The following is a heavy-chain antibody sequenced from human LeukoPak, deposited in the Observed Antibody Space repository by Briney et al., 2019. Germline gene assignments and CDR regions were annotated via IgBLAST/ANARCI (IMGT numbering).Heavy chain of an antibody. CDR1: VFPFSSNS. CDR3: ARDQWELQRAYYFDY. V-gene: IGHV3-21*01. Sequence: PGGSLRLSFSAPVFPFSSNSRTWVRQAPGRGLGWVSSISSSSSYIFYADSVKGRFTISRDNAKNSLYLQMNSLRAEDTAVYYCARDQWELQRAYYFDYWGQGTLVTVSS. J-gene: IGHJ4*02. D-gene: IGHD1-26*01. CDR2: ISSSSSYI.